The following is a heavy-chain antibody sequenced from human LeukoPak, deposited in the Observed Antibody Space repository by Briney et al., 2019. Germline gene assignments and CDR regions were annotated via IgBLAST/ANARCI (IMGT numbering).Heavy chain of an antibody. Sequence: GGSLRLSCAASGFTFSSYGMHWVRQAPGKGLEWVAVIWYDGSNKYYADSVKGRFTISRDNSKNTLYLQMNSLRAEDTAAYYCARDPGDSSGYYPDAFDIWGQGTMVTVSS. V-gene: IGHV3-33*01. J-gene: IGHJ3*02. CDR2: IWYDGSNK. CDR1: GFTFSSYG. D-gene: IGHD3-22*01. CDR3: ARDPGDSSGYYPDAFDI.